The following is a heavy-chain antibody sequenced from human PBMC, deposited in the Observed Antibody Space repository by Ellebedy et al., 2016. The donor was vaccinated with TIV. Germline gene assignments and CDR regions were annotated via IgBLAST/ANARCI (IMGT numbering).Heavy chain of an antibody. CDR2: IRESGGGT. Sequence: GESLKISXAASGFTFSNYAMSWVRQAPGKGLEWVSDIRESGGGTNYADSVKGRFTISRDNSKNTLYLQMNSLRDEDTAVYYCARQFAYWGQGTLVTVSS. CDR1: GFTFSNYA. V-gene: IGHV3-23*01. CDR3: ARQFAY. J-gene: IGHJ4*02. D-gene: IGHD2-21*01.